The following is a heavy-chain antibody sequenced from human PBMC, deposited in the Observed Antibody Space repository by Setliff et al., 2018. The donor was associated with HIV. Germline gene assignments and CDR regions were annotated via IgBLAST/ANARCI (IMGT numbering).Heavy chain of an antibody. D-gene: IGHD5-12*01. Sequence: PSETLSLTCAVSGYSISSGYYWGWIRQPPGKGLEWIGSIYHSGSTYYNPSLKSRVTISVDTSKNQFSLKLSSVTAADTAVYYCARMYSGYDWSPAGARTRYFDYWGLGTLVTVSS. V-gene: IGHV4-38-2*01. J-gene: IGHJ4*02. CDR3: ARMYSGYDWSPAGARTRYFDY. CDR2: IYHSGST. CDR1: GYSISSGYY.